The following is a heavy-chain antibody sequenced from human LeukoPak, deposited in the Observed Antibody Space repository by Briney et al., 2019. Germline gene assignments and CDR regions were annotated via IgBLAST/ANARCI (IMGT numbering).Heavy chain of an antibody. CDR3: AKNGVVVATTVYYFDY. D-gene: IGHD3-22*01. CDR2: ISGSGGSA. Sequence: TGGSLRLSCAASGFTFSSYAMSWVRQAPGKGLEWVSAISGSGGSAYYPDSVKGRFTIYRDNSKNTLYLQMNSLRAEDTAVYYCAKNGVVVATTVYYFDYWGQGTLVTVSS. J-gene: IGHJ4*02. CDR1: GFTFSSYA. V-gene: IGHV3-23*01.